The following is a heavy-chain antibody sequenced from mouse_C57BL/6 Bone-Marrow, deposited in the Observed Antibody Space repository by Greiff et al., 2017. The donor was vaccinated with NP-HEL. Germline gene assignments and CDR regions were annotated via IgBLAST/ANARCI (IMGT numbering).Heavy chain of an antibody. CDR3: ARSYGNYLYWYFDV. J-gene: IGHJ1*03. D-gene: IGHD2-10*02. Sequence: VQLQQSGPVLVKPGASVKMSCKASGYTFTDYYMNWVKPSHGKSLEWLGVINPYNGGTSYKQKFKGKATLTVDKSSSTAYMELNSLTSEDSAVYYCARSYGNYLYWYFDVWGTGTTVTVSS. CDR1: GYTFTDYY. V-gene: IGHV1-19*01. CDR2: INPYNGGT.